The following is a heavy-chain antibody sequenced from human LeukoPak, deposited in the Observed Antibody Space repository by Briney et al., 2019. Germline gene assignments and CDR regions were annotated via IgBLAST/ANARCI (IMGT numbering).Heavy chain of an antibody. Sequence: GASVKVSCKASGYTFTSYYMHWVRQAPGQGLEWMGIINPSGGSTSYAQKFQGRVTITADESTSTAYMELSSLRSEDTAVYYCARDITDCSSTSCYVSGYVYWGQGTLVTVSS. CDR1: GYTFTSYY. J-gene: IGHJ4*02. CDR3: ARDITDCSSTSCYVSGYVY. CDR2: INPSGGST. D-gene: IGHD2-2*01. V-gene: IGHV1-46*01.